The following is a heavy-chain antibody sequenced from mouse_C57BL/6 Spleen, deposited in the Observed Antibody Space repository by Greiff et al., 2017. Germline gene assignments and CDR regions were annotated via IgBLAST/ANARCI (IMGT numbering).Heavy chain of an antibody. V-gene: IGHV5-17*01. CDR2: ISSGSSTI. D-gene: IGHD2-5*01. CDR1: GFTFSDYG. J-gene: IGHJ2*01. CDR3: ARPGYSNYFDY. Sequence: DVKLQESGGGLVKPGGSLKLSCAASGFTFSDYGMHWVRQAPEKGLEWVAYISSGSSTIYYADTVKGRFTISRDNAKNTLCLQMTSVRSEDTAMYYCARPGYSNYFDYWGQGTTLTVSS.